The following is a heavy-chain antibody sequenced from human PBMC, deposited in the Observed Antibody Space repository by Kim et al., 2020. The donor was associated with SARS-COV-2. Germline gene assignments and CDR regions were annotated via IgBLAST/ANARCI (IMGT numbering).Heavy chain of an antibody. V-gene: IGHV4-34*01. CDR3: ARGKSEYFGSGRARSFDL. CDR1: GRSFSGYY. Sequence: SETLSHTCAVYGRSFSGYYWTWIRQAPGTGLQWIGEITPTGVTNYDPSLRGRVTISVVTSQKQFSLTLRSATAADTAIYYCARGKSEYFGSGRARSFDL. CDR2: ITPTGVT. D-gene: IGHD3-10*01. J-gene: IGHJ2*01.